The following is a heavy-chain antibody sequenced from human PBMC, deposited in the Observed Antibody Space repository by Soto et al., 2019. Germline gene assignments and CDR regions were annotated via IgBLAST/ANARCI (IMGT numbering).Heavy chain of an antibody. Sequence: GGSLRLSCAASGFTFSSYWMSWVRQAPGKGLEWVANIKQDGSEKYYVDSVKGLFTISRDNAKNSLYLQMNSLRAEDTAVYYCARDRSDYGDYYYYYYGMDVWGQGTTVTVSS. CDR1: GFTFSSYW. CDR3: ARDRSDYGDYYYYYYGMDV. CDR2: IKQDGSEK. J-gene: IGHJ6*02. V-gene: IGHV3-7*01. D-gene: IGHD4-17*01.